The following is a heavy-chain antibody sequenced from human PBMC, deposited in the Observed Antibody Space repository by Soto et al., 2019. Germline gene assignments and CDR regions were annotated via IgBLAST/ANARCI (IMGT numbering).Heavy chain of an antibody. J-gene: IGHJ4*02. CDR2: IKSKTDGGTT. D-gene: IGHD3-22*01. Sequence: GGSLRLSCAASGFTFSNAWMNWVRQAPGKGLEWVGRIKSKTDGGTTDYAAPVKGRFTISRDGSKNTLYLQMNSLKTEDTAVYYCTTVAYYYDSSGYEATYYFDYWGQGTLVTVSS. V-gene: IGHV3-15*07. CDR3: TTVAYYYDSSGYEATYYFDY. CDR1: GFTFSNAW.